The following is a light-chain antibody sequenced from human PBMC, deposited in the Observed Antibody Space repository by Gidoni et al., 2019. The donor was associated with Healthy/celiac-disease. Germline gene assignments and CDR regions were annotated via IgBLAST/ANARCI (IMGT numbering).Light chain of an antibody. CDR3: QQYNNWPRLT. Sequence: EIVMTQSPATPSVSPGERATLSCRASQSVSSNLAWYQQNPGQAPRPLLYGASTRATGIPARFSGSGSGTEFTLTISSLQSEAFAVYYCQQYNNWPRLTFCGGTKVEIK. J-gene: IGKJ4*01. CDR1: QSVSSN. CDR2: GAS. V-gene: IGKV3-15*01.